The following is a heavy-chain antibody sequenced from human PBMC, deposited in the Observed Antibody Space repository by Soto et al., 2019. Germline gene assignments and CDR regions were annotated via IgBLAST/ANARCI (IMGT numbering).Heavy chain of an antibody. D-gene: IGHD2-2*02. CDR3: ARESPGYCSSTSCYTDDFLDTGFDY. Sequence: PSETLSLTCTVSGGSISSYYWSWIRQPAGKGLEWIGRIYTSGSTNYNPSLKSRVTMSVDTSKNQFSLKLSSVTAADTAVYYCARESPGYCSSTSCYTDDFLDTGFDYWGQGTLVTVSS. V-gene: IGHV4-4*07. J-gene: IGHJ4*02. CDR2: IYTSGST. CDR1: GGSISSYY.